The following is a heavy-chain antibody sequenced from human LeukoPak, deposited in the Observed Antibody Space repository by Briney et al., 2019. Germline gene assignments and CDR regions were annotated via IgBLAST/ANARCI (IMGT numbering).Heavy chain of an antibody. D-gene: IGHD6-13*01. CDR3: ATLSRVSVGY. CDR1: GGSISSGDYY. J-gene: IGHJ4*02. CDR2: IYYSGST. V-gene: IGHV4-39*01. Sequence: SETLSLTCSVSGGSISSGDYYWSWIRQPPGKGLEWIGSIYYSGSTYYNPSLKSRVTISVDTSKNQFSLKLSSVTAADTAVYYCATLSRVSVGYWGQGTLVTVSS.